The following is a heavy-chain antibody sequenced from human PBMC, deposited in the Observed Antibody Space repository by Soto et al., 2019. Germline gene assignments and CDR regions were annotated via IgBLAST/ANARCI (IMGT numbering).Heavy chain of an antibody. Sequence: SETLSLTCTVSGGSISSSSYYWGWIRQPPGKGLEWIGSIYYSGSTYYNPSLKSRVTISVDTSKNQFSLKLSSVTAADTAVYYCARLPMVLENWFDPWGQGTLVTVSS. J-gene: IGHJ5*02. CDR3: ARLPMVLENWFDP. CDR2: IYYSGST. V-gene: IGHV4-39*01. D-gene: IGHD3-10*01. CDR1: GGSISSSSYY.